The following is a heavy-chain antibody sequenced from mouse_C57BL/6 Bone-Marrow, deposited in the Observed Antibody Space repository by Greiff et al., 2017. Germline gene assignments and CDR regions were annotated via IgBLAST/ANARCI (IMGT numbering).Heavy chain of an antibody. CDR2: IDPETGGT. CDR1: GYTFTDYE. CDR3: TREGITTVVATNAMDY. Sequence: QVQLQQSGAELVRPGASVTLSCKASGYTFTDYEMHWVKQTPVHGLEWIGAIDPETGGTAYNQKFKGKAILTADKSSSTAYMELRSLTSEDSAVYDCTREGITTVVATNAMDYWGQGTSVTVSS. D-gene: IGHD1-1*01. V-gene: IGHV1-15*01. J-gene: IGHJ4*01.